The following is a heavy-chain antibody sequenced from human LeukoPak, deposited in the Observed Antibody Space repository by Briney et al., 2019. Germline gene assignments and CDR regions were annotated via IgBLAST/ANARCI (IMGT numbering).Heavy chain of an antibody. J-gene: IGHJ4*02. D-gene: IGHD2-15*01. CDR2: ISSSSSTI. CDR1: GFTFSSYS. Sequence: PGGSLRLSCAASGFTFSSYSMNWVRQAPGKGLEWVSYISSSSSTIYYADSVKGRFTISRDNAKNSLYLQMNSLRAEDTAVYYCAGVHGGYPFDHWGQGTLVTVSS. CDR3: AGVHGGYPFDH. V-gene: IGHV3-48*01.